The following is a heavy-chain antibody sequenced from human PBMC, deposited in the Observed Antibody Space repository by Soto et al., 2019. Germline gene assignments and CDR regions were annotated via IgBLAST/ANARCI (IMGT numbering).Heavy chain of an antibody. CDR2: IDDENIA. CDR1: GFNFRAYA. V-gene: IGHV3-23*05. Sequence: EVWLLESGGGSEQPGGSLRLSCEASGFNFRAYAMYWVRQAPGKGLEWVSAIDDENIAYYADSVKGRFIITRDNSRNTLYLQMDGLRVEDTAIYFCTKRPMCARDCWYFDDWGQGTLVTVSS. CDR3: TKRPMCARDCWYFDD. D-gene: IGHD1-20*01. J-gene: IGHJ4*02.